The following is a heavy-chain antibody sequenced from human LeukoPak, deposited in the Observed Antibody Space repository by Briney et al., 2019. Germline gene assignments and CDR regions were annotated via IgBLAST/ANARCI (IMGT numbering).Heavy chain of an antibody. V-gene: IGHV4-39*01. D-gene: IGHD5-18*01. CDR2: IYHSEST. CDR1: GGSMSSSTYY. J-gene: IGHJ4*02. Sequence: SETLSLTCTVSGGSMSSSTYYWGWIRQPPGKGLEWIGSIYHSESTYYNPSLKSRVTISVDTSKNQFSLKLSSVTVADTAVYYCARHLGIQLWFLDYWGQGTLVTVSS. CDR3: ARHLGIQLWFLDY.